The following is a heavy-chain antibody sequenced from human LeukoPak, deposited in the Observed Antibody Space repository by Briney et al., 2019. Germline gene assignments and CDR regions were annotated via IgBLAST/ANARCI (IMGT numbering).Heavy chain of an antibody. J-gene: IGHJ4*02. D-gene: IGHD3-22*01. CDR2: MSYDGSNK. V-gene: IGHV3-30*04. CDR3: ARDLAYDSSGYYY. Sequence: SGRSLRLSCAASGFTFSSYATHWVRQAPGKGLEWVAVMSYDGSNKYYADSVKGRFTISRDNSKNTLYLQMDSLRAEDTAVYYCARDLAYDSSGYYYWGQGTLVTVS. CDR1: GFTFSSYA.